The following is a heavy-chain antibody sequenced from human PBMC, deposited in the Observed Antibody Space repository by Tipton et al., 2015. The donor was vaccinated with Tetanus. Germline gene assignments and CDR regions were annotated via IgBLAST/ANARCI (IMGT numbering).Heavy chain of an antibody. CDR1: GPTFSSYA. Sequence: SLRLSCVASGPTFSSYAMNWVRQAPGKGLEWVSAISGSDGSTYYADSVRGRFTISRDNSKNTLYLQMNSLRAEDTAVYYCAKDGCFSVGCLGSDYWGQGNLVTVSS. J-gene: IGHJ4*02. V-gene: IGHV3-23*01. CDR3: AKDGCFSVGCLGSDY. D-gene: IGHD5/OR15-5a*01. CDR2: ISGSDGST.